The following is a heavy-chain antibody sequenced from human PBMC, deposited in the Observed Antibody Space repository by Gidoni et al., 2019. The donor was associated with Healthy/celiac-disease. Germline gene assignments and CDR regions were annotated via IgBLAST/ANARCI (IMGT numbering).Heavy chain of an antibody. CDR2: IRSKAYGGTT. CDR3: TRDRRTIFGVVTLCP. CDR1: GFTFVDYA. V-gene: IGHV3-49*05. J-gene: IGHJ5*02. Sequence: VQLVGSGGGLVKPGRSLRLSCTASGFTFVDYAMSWFRQAPGKGLEWVGFIRSKAYGGTTEYAASVKGRFTISRDDSKSIAYLQMNSLKTEDTAVYYCTRDRRTIFGVVTLCPWGQGTLVTVSS. D-gene: IGHD3-3*01.